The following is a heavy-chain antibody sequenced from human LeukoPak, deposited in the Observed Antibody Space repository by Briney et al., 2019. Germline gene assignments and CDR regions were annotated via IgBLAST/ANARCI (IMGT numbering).Heavy chain of an antibody. CDR1: GGSFSGYY. CDR3: AGHPPPRQEYQLLRYFQH. CDR2: INHSGST. J-gene: IGHJ1*01. V-gene: IGHV4-34*01. D-gene: IGHD2-2*01. Sequence: SETLSLTCAVYGGSFSGYYWSWIRQPPGKGLEWIGEINHSGSTNYNPSLKSRVTISVDTSKNQFSLKLSSVTAADSAVYYCAGHPPPRQEYQLLRYFQHWGQGTLVTVSS.